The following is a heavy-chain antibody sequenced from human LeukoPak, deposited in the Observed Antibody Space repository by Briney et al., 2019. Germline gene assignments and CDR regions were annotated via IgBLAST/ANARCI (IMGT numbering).Heavy chain of an antibody. CDR1: GYRFSSYW. CDR2: IDPSDSYT. J-gene: IGHJ4*02. Sequence: GESLRISCKGSGYRFSSYWISWVRQMPGKGLEWMGRIDPSDSYTNYNPSFQGHVTISVDKSISTAYLQWSSLKASDTAMYYCASLGCSGGSRYAPFDYWGQGTLVTVSS. V-gene: IGHV5-10-1*01. CDR3: ASLGCSGGSRYAPFDY. D-gene: IGHD2-15*01.